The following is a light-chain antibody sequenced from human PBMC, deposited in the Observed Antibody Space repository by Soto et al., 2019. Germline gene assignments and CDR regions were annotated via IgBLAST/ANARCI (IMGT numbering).Light chain of an antibody. V-gene: IGLV2-8*01. CDR1: SSDVGGYNH. CDR3: SSYVGSNNLYV. J-gene: IGLJ1*01. Sequence: QSALTRPPSASGSPGQSVTISCTGTSSDVGGYNHVSWYQHHPGKAPKLMIYEVSQRPSGVPDRFSGSKSGNTASLTVSWLQAEDEADYYCSSYVGSNNLYVFGTGTKLTVL. CDR2: EVS.